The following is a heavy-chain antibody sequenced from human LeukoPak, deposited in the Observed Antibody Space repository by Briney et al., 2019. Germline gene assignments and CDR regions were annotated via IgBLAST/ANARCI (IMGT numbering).Heavy chain of an antibody. V-gene: IGHV3-7*01. D-gene: IGHD3-10*01. J-gene: IGHJ4*02. CDR2: IKQDGSEK. CDR1: GFTFSSYW. Sequence: PGGSLRLSCAASGFTFSSYWTSWVRQAPGKGLEWVANIKQDGSEKYYVDSVKGRFTISRDNAKNSLYLQMNSLRAEDTAVYYCAKDSNGSAANWGQGTLVTVSS. CDR3: AKDSNGSAAN.